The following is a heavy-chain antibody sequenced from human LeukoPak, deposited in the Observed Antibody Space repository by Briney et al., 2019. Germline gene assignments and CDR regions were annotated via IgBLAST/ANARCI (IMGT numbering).Heavy chain of an antibody. CDR1: GLTFGSSW. J-gene: IGHJ4*02. V-gene: IGHV3-7*01. CDR3: ARDLAYSRLDY. Sequence: GGSLRLSCAVSGLTFGSSWMDWVRQAPGKGLEWVASINPDGNKKYSADSVKGRFTISRDNAENSLYLQMNSLRVEDTAFYYCARDLAYSRLDYWGRGMLVTVSS. CDR2: INPDGNKK. D-gene: IGHD5-18*01.